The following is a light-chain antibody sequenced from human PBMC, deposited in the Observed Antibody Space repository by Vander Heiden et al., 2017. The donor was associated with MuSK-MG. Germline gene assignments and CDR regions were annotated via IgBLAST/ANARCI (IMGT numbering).Light chain of an antibody. CDR1: QGIRND. V-gene: IGKV1-6*01. Sequence: AIQMTQSPSSLSASVGDRVTITCRASQGIRNDLGWYQQKPGKAPKLLIYAASSLQSGVPSRFSGSGSGTDFTLTISSLQPEDFATYYCRQDYNYALTFGGGTKVEIK. CDR2: AAS. CDR3: RQDYNYALT. J-gene: IGKJ4*01.